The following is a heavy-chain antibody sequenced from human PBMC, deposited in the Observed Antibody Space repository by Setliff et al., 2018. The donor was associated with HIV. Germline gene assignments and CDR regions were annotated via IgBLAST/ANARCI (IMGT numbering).Heavy chain of an antibody. CDR2: INPKSGGT. J-gene: IGHJ4*02. Sequence: ASVKVSCKVSGYSFTGYYMHWVRQAPGQGPEWMGWINPKSGGTNYAQKFQGRVIMTRDTSISTAYMELSRLRSDDTAMYYCARDGRFLWFGEFSNWGQGTLVTVSS. CDR3: ARDGRFLWFGEFSN. V-gene: IGHV1-2*02. CDR1: GYSFTGYY. D-gene: IGHD3-10*01.